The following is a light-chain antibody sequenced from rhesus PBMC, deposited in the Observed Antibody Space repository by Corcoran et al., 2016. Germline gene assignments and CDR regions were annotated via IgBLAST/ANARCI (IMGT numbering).Light chain of an antibody. CDR2: ADT. CDR1: NIGSKT. CDR3: QIWVSSGKYVV. J-gene: IGLJ6*01. Sequence: SYELTQPPSVSAASGQTARITCGGDNIGSKTVHWYQQKPTQAPVVVIYADTRRPSGIPERCSGSNSGNDATLTISGVEAGDEADYYGQIWVSSGKYVVFGSGTKLTVL. V-gene: IGLV3-25*02.